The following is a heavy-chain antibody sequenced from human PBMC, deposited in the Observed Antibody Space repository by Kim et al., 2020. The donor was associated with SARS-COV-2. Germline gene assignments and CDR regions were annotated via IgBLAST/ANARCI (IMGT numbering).Heavy chain of an antibody. D-gene: IGHD5-18*01. Sequence: SETLSLTCTVSGGSISSSSYYWGWIRQPPGKGLEWIGSIYYSGSTYYNPSLKSRVTISVDTSKNQFSLKLSSVTAADTAVYYCARLVWGWGYSYGRYYFDYWGQGTLVTVSS. CDR1: GGSISSSSYY. CDR2: IYYSGST. J-gene: IGHJ4*02. V-gene: IGHV4-39*01. CDR3: ARLVWGWGYSYGRYYFDY.